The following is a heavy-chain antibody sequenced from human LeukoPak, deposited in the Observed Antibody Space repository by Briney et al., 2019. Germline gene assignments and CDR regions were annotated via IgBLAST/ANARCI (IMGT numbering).Heavy chain of an antibody. D-gene: IGHD3-10*01. Sequence: SETLSLTCTVSVGSISSSSYYWGWIRQPPGKGLEWIGEINHSGSTNYNPSLKSRVTISVDTSKNQFSLKLSSVTAADTAVYYCARAPFGETMVHTSFDYWGQGTLVSVSS. J-gene: IGHJ4*02. CDR1: VGSISSSSYY. CDR3: ARAPFGETMVHTSFDY. CDR2: INHSGST. V-gene: IGHV4-39*07.